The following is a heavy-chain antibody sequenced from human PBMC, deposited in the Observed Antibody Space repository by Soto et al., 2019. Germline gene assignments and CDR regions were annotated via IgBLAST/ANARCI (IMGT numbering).Heavy chain of an antibody. D-gene: IGHD4-17*01. CDR3: ARAMTTVTRFDY. V-gene: IGHV4-30-2*01. CDR1: GGSISSGGYS. CDR2: IYHSGST. J-gene: IGHJ4*02. Sequence: QLQLQESGSGLVKPSQTLSLTCAVSGGSISSGGYSWIWIRQPPGKSLEWIGYIYHSGSTYYNPSLKSRVTISEGRSKNQFSLKLSSVTAADTAVYYCARAMTTVTRFDYWGQGTLVTVSS.